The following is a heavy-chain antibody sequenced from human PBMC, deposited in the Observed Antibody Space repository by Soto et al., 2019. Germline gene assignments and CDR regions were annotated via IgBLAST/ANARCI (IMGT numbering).Heavy chain of an antibody. D-gene: IGHD5-12*01. CDR1: GFTFSSYA. CDR2: ISGSGGST. Sequence: GGSLRLSCAASGFTFSSYAMSWVRQAPGKGLEWVSAISGSGGSTYYADSVKGRFTISRDNSKNTLYLQMNSLRAEDTAVYYCAKDRGEMATKTYYYYYGMDVWGQGTTVTVSS. CDR3: AKDRGEMATKTYYYYYGMDV. J-gene: IGHJ6*02. V-gene: IGHV3-23*01.